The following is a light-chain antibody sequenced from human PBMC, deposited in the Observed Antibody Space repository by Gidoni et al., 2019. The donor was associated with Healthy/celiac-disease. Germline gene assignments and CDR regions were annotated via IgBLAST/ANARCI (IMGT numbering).Light chain of an antibody. CDR1: SSNIGSNT. CDR3: AAWDDSLNGPV. CDR2: SKN. J-gene: IGLJ2*01. V-gene: IGLV1-44*01. Sequence: QSVLTQPPSASGTPGPGVTISCSGSSSNIGSNTVHWYHPRPGTAPQPLIYSKNPRPAGVPDRFSGSKSGTSASLAMSGLQSEDEADYYCAAWDDSLNGPVFGGGTKLTVL.